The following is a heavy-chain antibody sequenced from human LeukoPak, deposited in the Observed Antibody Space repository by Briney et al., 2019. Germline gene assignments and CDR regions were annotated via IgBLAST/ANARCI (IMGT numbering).Heavy chain of an antibody. Sequence: ASVKVPCKASGYTFTGYYMHWVRQAPGQGLEWMGWINPNSGGTKCAQNFQGRVTMTRDTSISTAYMELSRLRSDDTAVYYCARDSAVYDSSGYFLHAFDIWGQGTMVTVSS. CDR2: INPNSGGT. D-gene: IGHD3-22*01. CDR3: ARDSAVYDSSGYFLHAFDI. CDR1: GYTFTGYY. J-gene: IGHJ3*02. V-gene: IGHV1-2*02.